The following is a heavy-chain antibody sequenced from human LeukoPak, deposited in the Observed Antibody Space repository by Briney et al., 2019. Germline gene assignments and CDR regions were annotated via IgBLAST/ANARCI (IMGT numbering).Heavy chain of an antibody. D-gene: IGHD3-10*01. J-gene: IGHJ4*02. CDR2: INHSGST. V-gene: IGHV4-34*01. CDR1: GGSISSYY. Sequence: SETLSLTCTVSGGSISSYYWSWIRQPPGKGLEWIGEINHSGSTNYNPSLKSRVTISVDTSKNQFSLKLSSVTAADTAVYYCARGPVLRSITKVRPLDYWGQGTLVTVSS. CDR3: ARGPVLRSITKVRPLDY.